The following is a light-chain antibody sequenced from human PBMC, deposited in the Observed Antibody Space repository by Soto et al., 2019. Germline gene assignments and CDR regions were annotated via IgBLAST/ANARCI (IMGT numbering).Light chain of an antibody. CDR1: QSISSY. CDR3: QQSYSTPQST. J-gene: IGKJ1*01. V-gene: IGKV1-39*01. CDR2: AAS. Sequence: DIQMTQSPSSLSASVGDRVTITCRASQSISSYLNWYQQKPGKAPKLLIYAASSLQSGVPSRFSGSGSGTDFTLTISSLQPEDFATYYCQQSYSTPQSTFGQGTNVDI.